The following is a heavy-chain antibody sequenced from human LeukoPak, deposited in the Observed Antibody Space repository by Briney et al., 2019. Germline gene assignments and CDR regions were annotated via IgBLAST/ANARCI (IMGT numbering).Heavy chain of an antibody. D-gene: IGHD4-17*01. CDR2: IYYSGIT. CDR3: ARGSTVTTAYFQH. J-gene: IGHJ1*01. Sequence: SSETLSLTCTVSGGSISGYYWSWIRQPPGKGLEWIGYIYYSGITNYNPSLKSRVTISVDTSKNQFSLKLSSVTAADTAVYYCARGSTVTTAYFQHWGQGTLVTVSS. V-gene: IGHV4-59*12. CDR1: GGSISGYY.